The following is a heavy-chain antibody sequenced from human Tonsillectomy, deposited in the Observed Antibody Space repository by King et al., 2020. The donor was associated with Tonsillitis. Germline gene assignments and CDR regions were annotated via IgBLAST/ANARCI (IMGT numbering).Heavy chain of an antibody. CDR3: ARERLYSSGWGIDY. D-gene: IGHD6-19*01. V-gene: IGHV3-33*05. Sequence: HVQLVESGGGVVQPGGSLRLSCASSGFDFRSYGMHWVRQAPGKGLEWVAVISFDASRENYADSVKGRFTISRDNSENTLYLQMNSLRAEDTAVYYCARERLYSSGWGIDYWGQGSLVTVSS. J-gene: IGHJ4*02. CDR2: ISFDASRE. CDR1: GFDFRSYG.